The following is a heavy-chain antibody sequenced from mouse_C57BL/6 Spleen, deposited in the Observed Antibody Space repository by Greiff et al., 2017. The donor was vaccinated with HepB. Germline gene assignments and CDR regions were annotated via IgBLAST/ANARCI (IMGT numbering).Heavy chain of an antibody. J-gene: IGHJ3*01. CDR3: ARFYDGPTWFAY. Sequence: QVQLQQSGAELMKPGASVKLSCKATGYTFTGYWIEWVKQRPGHGLEWIGEILPGSGSTNSNEKFKGKATFTADTSSNTAYMQLSSLTTEDSAIYYCARFYDGPTWFAYWGQGTLVTVSA. CDR2: ILPGSGST. D-gene: IGHD2-3*01. V-gene: IGHV1-9*01. CDR1: GYTFTGYW.